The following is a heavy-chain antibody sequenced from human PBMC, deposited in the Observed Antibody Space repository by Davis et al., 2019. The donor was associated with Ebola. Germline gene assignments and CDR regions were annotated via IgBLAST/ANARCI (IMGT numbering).Heavy chain of an antibody. CDR1: GYTFTGYY. Sequence: ASVKVSCKASGYTFTGYYMHWVRQAPGQGLEWMGWINPNSGGTNYAQKFQGRVTMTRDTSISTAYMELSRLRSDDTAVYYCARDPYYCSGGSCYNWFDPWGQGTLVTVSS. CDR2: INPNSGGT. V-gene: IGHV1-2*02. J-gene: IGHJ5*02. CDR3: ARDPYYCSGGSCYNWFDP. D-gene: IGHD2-15*01.